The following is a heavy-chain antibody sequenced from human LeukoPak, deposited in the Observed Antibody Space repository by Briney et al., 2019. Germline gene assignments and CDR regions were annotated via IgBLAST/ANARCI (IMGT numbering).Heavy chain of an antibody. CDR3: VACSSASCYGDRFDP. Sequence: GGSLRLSCEASGFTFASYAMTWARQAPGTGLEWVSSISATDGSTYYAYAVRGRFTISRDNTKNTLFLQMSSLRAEDTALYYCVACSSASCYGDRFDPWGQGTLLTVSS. D-gene: IGHD2-2*01. V-gene: IGHV3-23*01. CDR1: GFTFASYA. J-gene: IGHJ5*02. CDR2: ISATDGST.